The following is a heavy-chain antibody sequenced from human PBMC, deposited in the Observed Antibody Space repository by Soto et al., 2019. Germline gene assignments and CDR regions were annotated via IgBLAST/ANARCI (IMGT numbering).Heavy chain of an antibody. V-gene: IGHV4-59*01. CDR2: IYYSGST. J-gene: IGHJ4*02. CDR1: GGSINTYY. D-gene: IGHD2-21*02. Sequence: SETLSLTCTVSGGSINTYYWSWIRQPPGKGLEWIGYIYYSGSTNYNPSLKSRLTISVDISKNQFSLKLSSVTAADTAVYYCARRGGRWGLFDYWGQGTLVTVSS. CDR3: ARRGGRWGLFDY.